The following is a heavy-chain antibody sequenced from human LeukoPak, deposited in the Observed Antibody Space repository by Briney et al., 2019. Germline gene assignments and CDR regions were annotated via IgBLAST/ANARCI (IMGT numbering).Heavy chain of an antibody. J-gene: IGHJ4*02. CDR3: ARPRTYSSSWSPFDY. Sequence: GGSLRLSCAASGFTFNSYGMHWVRQAPGKGLEWVALIWYDRSNKYYADSVEGRFTISRDNSKNTLYLQMNSLRAEDTAVYYCARPRTYSSSWSPFDYWGQGTLVTVSS. CDR2: IWYDRSNK. V-gene: IGHV3-33*01. D-gene: IGHD6-13*01. CDR1: GFTFNSYG.